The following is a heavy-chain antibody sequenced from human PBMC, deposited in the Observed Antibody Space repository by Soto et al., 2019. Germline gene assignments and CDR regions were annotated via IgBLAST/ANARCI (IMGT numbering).Heavy chain of an antibody. CDR3: AKHDGSIRPMLYHPYGLDV. Sequence: GGSPRISCAASGFTFSNYCIHWVRHAPCKGLEWVAVISYDGSSKDYADSVKGRFTISRDNSKNTLYLQMNSLRIEDTAVYYCAKHDGSIRPMLYHPYGLDVWAKGPTGTVP. V-gene: IGHV3-30*18. CDR1: GFTFSNYC. CDR2: ISYDGSSK. J-gene: IGHJ6*04. D-gene: IGHD2-8*01.